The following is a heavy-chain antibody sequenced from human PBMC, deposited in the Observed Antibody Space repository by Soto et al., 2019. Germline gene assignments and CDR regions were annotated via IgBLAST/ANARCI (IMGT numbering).Heavy chain of an antibody. CDR1: GFTFSSYG. V-gene: IGHV3-30*18. CDR3: AKEVWLVQPHYYYYGMDV. Sequence: GGSLRLSCAASGFTFSSYGMHWVRQAPGKGLEWVAVISYDGSNKYYADSVKGRFTISRDNSKNTLYLQMNSLRAEDTAVYYCAKEVWLVQPHYYYYGMDVWGQGTTVTVSS. D-gene: IGHD6-19*01. J-gene: IGHJ6*02. CDR2: ISYDGSNK.